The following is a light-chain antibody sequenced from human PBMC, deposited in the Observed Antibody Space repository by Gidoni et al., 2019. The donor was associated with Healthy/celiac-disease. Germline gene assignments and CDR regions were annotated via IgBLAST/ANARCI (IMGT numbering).Light chain of an antibody. V-gene: IGKV1-33*01. CDR1: QDINNY. J-gene: IGKJ2*01. CDR3: QQYDNLPYT. CDR2: DAS. Sequence: DIQMTQSPSSLFASVGDSVTITCQASQDINNYLNWYQQKPGKAPKLPIYDASNLETGVPSRFSGSGSGTDFTFTISSLQSEDIATYYCQQYDNLPYTFGQXTKLEIK.